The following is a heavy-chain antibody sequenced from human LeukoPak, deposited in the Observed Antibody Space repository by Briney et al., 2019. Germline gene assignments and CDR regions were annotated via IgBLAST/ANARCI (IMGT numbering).Heavy chain of an antibody. CDR2: MYSGGSP. CDR1: VFTASRNS. J-gene: IGHJ5*02. CDR3: ARVSNYKLHHWFDP. Sequence: GGSLRHSCAASVFTASRNSRRGVRQAPGKGVEWVSVMYSGGSPNYADSVKGRFTISRDNAKNSLYLQMNSLRAEDPAVYYCARVSNYKLHHWFDPWGQGTLVTVSS. V-gene: IGHV3-53*01. D-gene: IGHD4-11*01.